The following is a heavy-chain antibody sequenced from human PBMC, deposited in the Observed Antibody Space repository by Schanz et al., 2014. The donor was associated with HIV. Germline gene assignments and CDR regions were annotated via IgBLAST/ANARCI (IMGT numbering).Heavy chain of an antibody. CDR1: GGTFSIYA. D-gene: IGHD6-13*01. Sequence: QVQLVQSGAEVKKPGSSVTVSCKASGGTFSIYAISWVRQAPGQGLEWMGWISGYNGNTNYAQRFQGRATITADESTSTAYMELSSLRSEDTAVYYCARDSPVAAGTLDYWGQGTLVTVSS. CDR2: ISGYNGNT. V-gene: IGHV1-69*01. CDR3: ARDSPVAAGTLDY. J-gene: IGHJ4*02.